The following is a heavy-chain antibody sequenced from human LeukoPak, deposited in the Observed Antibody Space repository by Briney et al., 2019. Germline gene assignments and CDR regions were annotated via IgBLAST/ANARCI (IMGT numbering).Heavy chain of an antibody. V-gene: IGHV3-23*01. Sequence: PGGSLRLSCAASGSTFSSYAMSWVRQAPGEGLEWVSTISGGGFNTYYADSVKGRFTLSRDNSEKTLYLHMDSLRVEDTAIYYCARERGVGATAGSLATFDDWGQGTLVTVSS. CDR2: ISGGGFNT. CDR3: ARERGVGATAGSLATFDD. D-gene: IGHD1-26*01. J-gene: IGHJ4*02. CDR1: GSTFSSYA.